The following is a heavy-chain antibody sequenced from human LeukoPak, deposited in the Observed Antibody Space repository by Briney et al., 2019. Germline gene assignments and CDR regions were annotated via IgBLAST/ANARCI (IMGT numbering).Heavy chain of an antibody. CDR3: ARDPINIATAGKGFDY. J-gene: IGHJ4*02. Sequence: PGGSLRLSCEDSGFTFSSYEMNWVRQAPGKGLEWVSYISSSGSTIYYADSVKGRFTISRDNAKKSLYLQMNSLRAEDTAVYYCARDPINIATAGKGFDYWGQGTLVTVSS. D-gene: IGHD6-13*01. CDR1: GFTFSSYE. CDR2: ISSSGSTI. V-gene: IGHV3-48*03.